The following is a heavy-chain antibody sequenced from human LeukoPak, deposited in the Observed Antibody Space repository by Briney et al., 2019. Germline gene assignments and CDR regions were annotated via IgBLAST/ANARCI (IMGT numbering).Heavy chain of an antibody. V-gene: IGHV4-4*07. D-gene: IGHD2-2*01. CDR1: GGSISSYY. Sequence: SETLSLTCTVSGGSISSYYWSWIRQPAGKGLEWIGRIYASGSTNYNPSLKSRVTMSVDTSKNQFSLKLSSVTAADTAVYYCARERKDCSSTSCYGPWGQGTLVTVSS. CDR3: ARERKDCSSTSCYGP. J-gene: IGHJ4*02. CDR2: IYASGST.